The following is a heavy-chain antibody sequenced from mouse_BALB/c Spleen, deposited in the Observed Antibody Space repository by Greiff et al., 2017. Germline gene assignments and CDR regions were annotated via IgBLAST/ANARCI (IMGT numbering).Heavy chain of an antibody. Sequence: VQGVESGPDLVAPSQSLSITCTVSGFSLTSYGVHWVRQPPGKGLEWLVVIWSDGSTTYNSALKSRLSISKDNSKSQVFLKMNSLQTDDTAMYYCARQRYRYGYAMDYWGQGTSVTVSS. CDR3: ARQRYRYGYAMDY. J-gene: IGHJ4*01. V-gene: IGHV2-6-2*01. D-gene: IGHD2-14*01. CDR1: GFSLTSYG. CDR2: IWSDGST.